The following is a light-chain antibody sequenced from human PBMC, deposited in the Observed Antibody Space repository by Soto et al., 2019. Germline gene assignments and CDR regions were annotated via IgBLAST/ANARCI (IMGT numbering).Light chain of an antibody. CDR3: QQYNNWPIP. Sequence: ENGLKQSLGILSLKPGERATLSCRASQGIVGSYLAWYRQKPGQPPRLLIYGASTRATAIPARFTGSGSGTEFTLTISSLQSEDFAVYYCQQYNNWPIPFGPVRRPAIK. CDR1: QGIVGSY. J-gene: IGKJ5*01. CDR2: GAS. V-gene: IGKV3-15*01.